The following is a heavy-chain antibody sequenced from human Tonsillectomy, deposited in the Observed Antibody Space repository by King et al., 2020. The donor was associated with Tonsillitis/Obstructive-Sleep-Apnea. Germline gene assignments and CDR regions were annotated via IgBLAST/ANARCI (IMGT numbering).Heavy chain of an antibody. J-gene: IGHJ4*02. D-gene: IGHD5-18*01. CDR3: ARGNSYGPSYY. V-gene: IGHV1-18*01. Sequence: VQLVESGAEVKKPGASLKVSCKASGYTFRSYGISWVRQAPGQGLEWMGWISAYNGYTYYAQKVQGRVTMTRDTSTSTVYMELRSLRSDDTAVYYCARGNSYGPSYYWGQGTLVTVSS. CDR2: ISAYNGYT. CDR1: GYTFRSYG.